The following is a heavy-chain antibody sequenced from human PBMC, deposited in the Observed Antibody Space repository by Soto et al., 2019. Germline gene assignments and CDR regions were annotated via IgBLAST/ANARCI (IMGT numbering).Heavy chain of an antibody. CDR2: IRSSGGNT. CDR3: AKVQEFCGFNCYIVDS. D-gene: IGHD2-21*02. J-gene: IGHJ4*02. CDR1: GFTFSNSA. V-gene: IGHV3-23*01. Sequence: GGSLRLSCVPSGFTFSNSAMSWVRHVPGKGLEWAAGIRSSGGNTNYADSVKGRFTISRDNSKDTLYLQMNSLRAEDTALYYCAKVQEFCGFNCYIVDSWGQGVLVTVSS.